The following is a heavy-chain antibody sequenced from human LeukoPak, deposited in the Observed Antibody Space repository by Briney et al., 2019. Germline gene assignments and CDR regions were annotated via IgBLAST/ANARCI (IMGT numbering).Heavy chain of an antibody. J-gene: IGHJ4*02. CDR2: ISGSGGST. D-gene: IGHD2-21*02. CDR3: AKENIRREPMVTAIVYDY. V-gene: IGHV3-23*01. Sequence: PGGSLRLSCAVSGFTFSSYAMSWVRQAPGKGLEWVTSISGSGGSTYYADSVEGRFTISRDNSKNTLYLQMNSLRAEDTAVYYCAKENIRREPMVTAIVYDYWGPGTPVTVSS. CDR1: GFTFSSYA.